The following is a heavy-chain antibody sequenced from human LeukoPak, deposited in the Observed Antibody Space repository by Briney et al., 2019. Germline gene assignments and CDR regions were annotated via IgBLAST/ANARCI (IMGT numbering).Heavy chain of an antibody. J-gene: IGHJ4*02. CDR2: IRSKPNNYAT. Sequence: GGSLRLSCAASGFIFSDSAMQCVRQTSGKGLEWLGRIRSKPNNYATAYAASVRGMFTIARDELKNTAYLQMDSLRAADSALFYWTRLREMAIGYFAYWGQGTLVTVSS. D-gene: IGHD5-24*01. V-gene: IGHV3-73*01. CDR3: TRLREMAIGYFAY. CDR1: GFIFSDSA.